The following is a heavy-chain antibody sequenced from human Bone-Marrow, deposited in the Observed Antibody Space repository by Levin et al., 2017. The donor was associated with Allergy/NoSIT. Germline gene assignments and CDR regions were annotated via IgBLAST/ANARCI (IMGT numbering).Heavy chain of an antibody. J-gene: IGHJ5*02. Sequence: PGGSLRLSCAPSGININNHIIHWVRQTPAKGLEWLAVISHDGVKKFGDSVKGRLTISRDNSNSTVHLQLNSLRVEDTAVYFCGRGRGYSGSFSNWIDPWGQGTLVTVSS. CDR1: GININNHI. D-gene: IGHD1-26*01. CDR2: ISHDGVKK. V-gene: IGHV3-30*03. CDR3: GRGRGYSGSFSNWIDP.